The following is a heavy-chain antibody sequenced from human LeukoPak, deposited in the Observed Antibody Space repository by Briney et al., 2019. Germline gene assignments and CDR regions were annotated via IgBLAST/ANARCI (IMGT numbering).Heavy chain of an antibody. V-gene: IGHV3-48*03. CDR1: GFIFSSYE. CDR3: ARSYDSTSSYSYYYMDV. D-gene: IGHD3-22*01. Sequence: GGSLTLSCAASGFIFSSYEMNWVRQAPGEGLEWVSYVSSSGSTIYYAASVTGRFTISRDNAKNSLYRKMNSLRAEDTAMYYCARSYDSTSSYSYYYMDVWGKGTTVTVSS. J-gene: IGHJ6*03. CDR2: VSSSGSTI.